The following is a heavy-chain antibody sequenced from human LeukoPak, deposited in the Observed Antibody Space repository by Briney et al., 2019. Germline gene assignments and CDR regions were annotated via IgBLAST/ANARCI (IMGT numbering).Heavy chain of an antibody. CDR3: AKDISVASEYYFDY. D-gene: IGHD5-12*01. CDR1: GFTFSDYY. J-gene: IGHJ4*02. CDR2: ISSSGSTI. V-gene: IGHV3-11*01. Sequence: GGSLRLSCAASGFTFSDYYMSWIRQAPGKGLEWVSYISSSGSTIYYADSVKGRFTISRDNAKNSLYLQMNSLRAEDTALYYCAKDISVASEYYFDYWGQGTLVTVSS.